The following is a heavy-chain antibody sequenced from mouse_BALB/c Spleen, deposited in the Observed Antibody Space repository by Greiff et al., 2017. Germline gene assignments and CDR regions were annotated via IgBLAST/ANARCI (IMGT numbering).Heavy chain of an antibody. V-gene: IGHV5-6-5*01. CDR3: ARGYYYGSSGFAY. CDR2: ISSGGST. J-gene: IGHJ3*01. D-gene: IGHD1-1*01. CDR1: GFTFSSYA. Sequence: EVNVVESGGGLVKPGGSLKLSCAASGFTFSSYAMSWVRQTPEKRLEWVASISSGGSTYYPDSVKGRFTISRDNARNILYLQMSSLRSEDTAMYYCARGYYYGSSGFAYWGQGTLVTVSA.